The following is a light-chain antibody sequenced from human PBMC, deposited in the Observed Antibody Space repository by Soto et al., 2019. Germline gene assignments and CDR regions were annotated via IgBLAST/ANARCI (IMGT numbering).Light chain of an antibody. CDR2: GAS. V-gene: IGKV3-15*01. CDR1: QSVRSN. J-gene: IGKJ1*01. Sequence: EIVMTQSPATLSVSPGERVTLSCRASQSVRSNLAWYQQKPGQAPRLLIYGASTRATGLPARFSGSGSGTDFTLTISSLQSEDFATYYCQQYNSYSTFGQGTKVDIK. CDR3: QQYNSYST.